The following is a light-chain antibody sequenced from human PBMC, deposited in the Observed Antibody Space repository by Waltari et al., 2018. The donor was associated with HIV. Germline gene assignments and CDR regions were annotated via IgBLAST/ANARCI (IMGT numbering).Light chain of an antibody. V-gene: IGLV1-47*01. Sequence: QSALTQPPSTSGTPGQTVTIPCSGSSSNIGDNYVSWYQQLPGTAPKLLIYRNSQRPSGVRDRFSGSKSGTSASLAINDLRSEDEAEYHCAAWDDSLSGGVFGGGTNLTVL. CDR2: RNS. CDR1: SSNIGDNY. J-gene: IGLJ3*02. CDR3: AAWDDSLSGGV.